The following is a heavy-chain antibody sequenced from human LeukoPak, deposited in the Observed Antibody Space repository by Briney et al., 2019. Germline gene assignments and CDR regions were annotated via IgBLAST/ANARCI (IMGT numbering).Heavy chain of an antibody. V-gene: IGHV3-53*04. Sequence: GGSLRLSCAASGFTVSSNYMSWVRQAPGKGLEWVSVIYSGGSTYYPHSVKGRFTISRHDSRDTLYLQMNSLRVEDKAVYYCGRDLYGVNPFDYWGQGTLVTVSS. CDR1: GFTVSSNY. J-gene: IGHJ4*02. D-gene: IGHD4-17*01. CDR3: GRDLYGVNPFDY. CDR2: IYSGGST.